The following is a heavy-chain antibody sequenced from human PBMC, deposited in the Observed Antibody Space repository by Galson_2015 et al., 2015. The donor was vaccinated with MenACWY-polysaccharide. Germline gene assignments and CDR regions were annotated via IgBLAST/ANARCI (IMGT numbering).Heavy chain of an antibody. Sequence: KVSCKASGRTFNGYNIYWVRQAPGQGLEWMASIIPIRGNPNYVEKLKGRVTITADKSSNIVYMELSSLRSEDTAIYYCAREKGMLQLHVFDIWGQGTMVTVSS. CDR1: GRTFNGYN. CDR2: IIPIRGNP. V-gene: IGHV1-69*08. J-gene: IGHJ3*02. D-gene: IGHD2-8*01. CDR3: AREKGMLQLHVFDI.